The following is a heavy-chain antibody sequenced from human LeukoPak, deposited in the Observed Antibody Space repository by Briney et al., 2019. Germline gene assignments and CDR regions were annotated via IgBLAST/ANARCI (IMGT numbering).Heavy chain of an antibody. J-gene: IGHJ4*02. CDR3: ARANPVYGDFDY. D-gene: IGHD4-17*01. V-gene: IGHV3-53*01. Sequence: GGSLRLSCALSGLTVNDNYMSWVRQAPGKGLQWVSLIFPDGQTYYADFVQGRFSISRDMSRNSLFLDMSSLRAEDTAVFFCARANPVYGDFDYWGQGTLVTVSS. CDR2: IFPDGQT. CDR1: GLTVNDNY.